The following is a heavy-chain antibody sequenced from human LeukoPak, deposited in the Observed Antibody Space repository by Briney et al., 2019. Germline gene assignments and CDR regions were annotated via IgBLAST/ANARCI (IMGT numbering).Heavy chain of an antibody. V-gene: IGHV1-3*01. D-gene: IGHD6-13*01. J-gene: IGHJ6*02. Sequence: ASVKVSCKASGYTFTSYAMHWVRQAPGQRLEWMGWINAGNGNTKYSQKFQGRVTITRDTSASTAYMELSSLRSEDTAVYYCARASRAAADFGYYYGMDVWGQGTTVTVSS. CDR1: GYTFTSYA. CDR2: INAGNGNT. CDR3: ARASRAAADFGYYYGMDV.